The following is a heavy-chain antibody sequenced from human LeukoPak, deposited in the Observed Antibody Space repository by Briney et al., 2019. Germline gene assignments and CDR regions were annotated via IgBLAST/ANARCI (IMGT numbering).Heavy chain of an antibody. D-gene: IGHD6-6*01. CDR1: GGSISSYY. CDR2: IYTSGST. Sequence: SETLSLTCTVSGGSISSYYWSWIRQPAGKGLERIGRIYTSGSTNYNPSLKSRVTVSVDTSKNQFSLKLSSVTAADTAVYYCARVSIAARAEDYFDYWGQGTLVTVSS. CDR3: ARVSIAARAEDYFDY. V-gene: IGHV4-4*07. J-gene: IGHJ4*02.